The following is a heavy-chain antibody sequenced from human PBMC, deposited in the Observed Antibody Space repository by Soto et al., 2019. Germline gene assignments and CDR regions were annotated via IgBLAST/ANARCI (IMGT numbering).Heavy chain of an antibody. V-gene: IGHV1-2*02. J-gene: IGHJ5*02. CDR1: GYTFTGYY. Sequence: GASVKVSCKVSGYTFTGYYLHWVRQAPGQGLEWMGWINPNSGGTNYAQKFQGSVTTTRDTAISTAYMELSRLRSDDTAVYYCASIAARRGNWFDPWGQGTLVTVSS. CDR3: ASIAARRGNWFDP. D-gene: IGHD6-13*01. CDR2: INPNSGGT.